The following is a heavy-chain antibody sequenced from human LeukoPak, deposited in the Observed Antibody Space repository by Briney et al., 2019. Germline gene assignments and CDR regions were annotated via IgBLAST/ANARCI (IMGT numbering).Heavy chain of an antibody. CDR1: DDSITMYY. J-gene: IGHJ4*02. V-gene: IGHV4-59*01. Sequence: PSETLSLTCSVSDDSITMYYWTWIRQPPGKGLEWIGYVDHTGSTNFNPSLNGRVSISRDTSKNPFSLRLRSVTAADTAVYYCARSKDILTGYCFDYWGQGTLVTVSS. D-gene: IGHD3-9*01. CDR3: ARSKDILTGYCFDY. CDR2: VDHTGST.